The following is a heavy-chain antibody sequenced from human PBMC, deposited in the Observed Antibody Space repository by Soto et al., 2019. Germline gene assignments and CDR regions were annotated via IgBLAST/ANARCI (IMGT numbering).Heavy chain of an antibody. J-gene: IGHJ4*02. Sequence: GVALRLSCAGSGVTLSSYGIHWVRQAPGKGLEWVALISYDGGNEKYTESVKDRFTISRDDSHNVAYLQMSSLRTEDTAMYYCAKDRYSGTCPPGFDYWGQARLVSVS. CDR2: ISYDGGNE. CDR3: AKDRYSGTCPPGFDY. V-gene: IGHV3-30*18. D-gene: IGHD1-26*01. CDR1: GVTLSSYG.